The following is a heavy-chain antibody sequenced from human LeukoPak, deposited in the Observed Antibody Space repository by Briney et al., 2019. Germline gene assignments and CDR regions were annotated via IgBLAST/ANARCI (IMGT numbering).Heavy chain of an antibody. CDR1: GGTFSSYA. J-gene: IGHJ4*02. Sequence: SVKVSCKASGGTFSSYAISWVRQAPGQGLEWMGSIIPFLGIANYAQKFQGRITITADKSTSTAYMELSSLRSEDTAVYYCASFPYYYDSSGYSRYDYYFDYWGQGTLATVSS. D-gene: IGHD3-22*01. CDR3: ASFPYYYDSSGYSRYDYYFDY. V-gene: IGHV1-69*04. CDR2: IIPFLGIA.